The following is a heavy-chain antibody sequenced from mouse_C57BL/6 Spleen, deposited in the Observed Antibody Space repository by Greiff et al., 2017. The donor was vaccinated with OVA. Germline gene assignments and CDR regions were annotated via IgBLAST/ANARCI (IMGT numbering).Heavy chain of an antibody. CDR1: GFTFSSYA. V-gene: IGHV5-9-1*02. J-gene: IGHJ2*01. CDR3: TREGLLENYFDY. Sequence: EVQRVESGEGLVKPGGSLKLSCAASGFTFSSYAMSWVRQTPEKRLEWVAYISSGGDYIYYADTVKGRFTISRDNARNTLYLQMSSLKSEDTAMYYCTREGLLENYFDYWGQGTTLTVSS. CDR2: ISSGGDYI. D-gene: IGHD3-1*01.